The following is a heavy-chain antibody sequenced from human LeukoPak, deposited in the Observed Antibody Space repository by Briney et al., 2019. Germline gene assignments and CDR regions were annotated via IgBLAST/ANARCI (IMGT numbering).Heavy chain of an antibody. CDR2: INHSGST. CDR1: GGSFSGYY. CDR3: ARGRYSSGWYPYYYYMDV. J-gene: IGHJ6*03. V-gene: IGHV4-34*01. D-gene: IGHD6-19*01. Sequence: SETLSLTCAVYGGSFSGYYWSWLRPPPGQGLEWIGEINHSGSTNYNPSLKSRVTISVDTSKNQFSLKLSSVTAADTAVYYCARGRYSSGWYPYYYYMDVWGKGTTVTVSS.